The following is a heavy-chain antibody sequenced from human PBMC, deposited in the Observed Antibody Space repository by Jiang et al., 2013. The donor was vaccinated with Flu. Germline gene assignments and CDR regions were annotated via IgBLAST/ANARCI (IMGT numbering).Heavy chain of an antibody. CDR2: IYYSGSS. CDR3: AREGLDAFDI. Sequence: GPGLVKPSETLSLTCTVSGGSISSYYWSWIRQPPGKGLEWIGYIYYSGSSTYNPSLKSRVTISVDTSKNQFSLKLSSVTAADTAVYYCAREGLDAFDIVGQGTMVTVSS. D-gene: IGHD5/OR15-5a*01. V-gene: IGHV4-59*01. J-gene: IGHJ3*02. CDR1: GGSISSYY.